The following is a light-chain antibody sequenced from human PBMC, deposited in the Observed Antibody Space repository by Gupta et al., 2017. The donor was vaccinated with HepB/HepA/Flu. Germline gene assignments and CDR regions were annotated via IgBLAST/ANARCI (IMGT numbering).Light chain of an antibody. J-gene: IGKJ3*01. CDR2: LGS. CDR1: QSLLHSNGYND. Sequence: DIVMTQSPLSLPVTPGEPASISCRSSQSLLHSNGYNDLDWYLQKPGQSQQLLIYLGSTRASGVPDRFSGSGSGTDFTLKISRVEAEDVGVYTCMQDLQTPRVFTFGPGTKVDIK. CDR3: MQDLQTPRVFT. V-gene: IGKV2-28*01.